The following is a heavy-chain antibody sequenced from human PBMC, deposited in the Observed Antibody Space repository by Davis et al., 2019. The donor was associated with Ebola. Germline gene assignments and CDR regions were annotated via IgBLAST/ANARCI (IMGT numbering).Heavy chain of an antibody. V-gene: IGHV1-69*04. CDR3: ARGRRWLQPEFEY. Sequence: SVQVSCKASAGTYSSYPISWVRQAPGHGLDWMGRIISILGIAHYAQKFQGRVTIPADESTSTAYMELSSLRSEDTAVYYCARGRRWLQPEFEYWGQGTLVTGSS. D-gene: IGHD5-24*01. CDR2: IISILGIA. J-gene: IGHJ4*02. CDR1: AGTYSSYP.